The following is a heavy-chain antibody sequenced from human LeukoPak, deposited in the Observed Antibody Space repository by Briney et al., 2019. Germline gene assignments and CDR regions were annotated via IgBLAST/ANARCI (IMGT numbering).Heavy chain of an antibody. CDR3: ARGHLPVVDGDSLSDAFDI. J-gene: IGHJ3*02. V-gene: IGHV3-13*01. Sequence: GGSLRLSCAASGFTFSSYDMHWVRQAAGKGLEWVSGIGTTGDTYYPGSVKGRFTISRENAKNSLYLQINSLRVEDTAVYYCARGHLPVVDGDSLSDAFDIWGQGTMVTVSP. CDR2: IGTTGDT. CDR1: GFTFSSYD. D-gene: IGHD2-15*01.